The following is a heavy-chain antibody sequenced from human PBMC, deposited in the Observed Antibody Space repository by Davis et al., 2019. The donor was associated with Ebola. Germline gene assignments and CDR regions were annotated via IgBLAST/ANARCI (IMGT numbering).Heavy chain of an antibody. CDR1: GGSISSYY. Sequence: MPSETLSLTCTVSGGSISSYYWSWIRQPPGKGLEWIGYIYYSGSTNYNPSLKSRVTISVDTSKNQFSLKLSSVTAADTAVYYCAGIWDSSSPDYWGQGTLVTVSS. CDR3: AGIWDSSSPDY. V-gene: IGHV4-59*08. D-gene: IGHD6-13*01. CDR2: IYYSGST. J-gene: IGHJ4*02.